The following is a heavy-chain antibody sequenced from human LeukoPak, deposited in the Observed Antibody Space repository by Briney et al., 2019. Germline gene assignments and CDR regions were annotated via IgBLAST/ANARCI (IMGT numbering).Heavy chain of an antibody. V-gene: IGHV3-23*01. D-gene: IGHD3-22*01. J-gene: IGHJ4*02. CDR3: AKQAYDSPRTDFDY. Sequence: GGSLRLSCAGSGFTFTRYTMSWVRNAPGTGREWVSGVSTSGGSTYYADSVKGRFTISRDNSKNTLHLQMNSLRAEDTAIYYCAKQAYDSPRTDFDYWGQGTLVTVSS. CDR1: GFTFTRYT. CDR2: VSTSGGST.